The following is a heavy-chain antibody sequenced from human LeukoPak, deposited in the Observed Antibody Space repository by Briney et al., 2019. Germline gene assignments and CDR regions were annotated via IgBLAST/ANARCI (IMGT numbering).Heavy chain of an antibody. J-gene: IGHJ5*02. CDR2: TYYRSKWYN. CDR1: GDSVSSNSAA. CDR3: ARLGGIVRNWFDP. Sequence: SQTLSLTCDISGDSVSSNSAAWNWIRQSPSRGLEWLGRTYYRSKWYNDYAVSVKSRITINPDTSKNQFSLKLSSVTAADTAVYYCARLGGIVRNWFDPWGQGTLVTVSS. V-gene: IGHV6-1*01. D-gene: IGHD1-26*01.